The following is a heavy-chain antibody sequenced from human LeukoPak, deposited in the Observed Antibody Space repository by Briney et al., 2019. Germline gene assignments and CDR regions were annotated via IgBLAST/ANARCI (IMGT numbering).Heavy chain of an antibody. J-gene: IGHJ4*02. CDR2: IKSDGSDT. Sequence: GGSLRLSCAASGFTFSTYWMHWVRQAPGEGLVWVSRIKSDGSDTSYADSVKGRFTISRDNAKNTLYLQMNSLRAEDTAVYYCARGSWTGVEYWGQGALVTVSP. D-gene: IGHD3/OR15-3a*01. CDR3: ARGSWTGVEY. V-gene: IGHV3-74*01. CDR1: GFTFSTYW.